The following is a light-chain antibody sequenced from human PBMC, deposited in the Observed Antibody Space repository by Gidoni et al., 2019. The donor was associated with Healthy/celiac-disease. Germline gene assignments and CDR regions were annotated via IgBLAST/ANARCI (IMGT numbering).Light chain of an antibody. V-gene: IGKV1-33*01. CDR3: QQYDNCPLT. CDR1: QDISNY. Sequence: DIQMTQSPASLSASLGDRATIPCQASQDISNYLDWYQQKPGKAPKLLIYGASTLETGVPSRFSGSGSGTDFTFTISSLQPEDIATYYCQQYDNCPLTFGEGTKVEIK. J-gene: IGKJ4*01. CDR2: GAS.